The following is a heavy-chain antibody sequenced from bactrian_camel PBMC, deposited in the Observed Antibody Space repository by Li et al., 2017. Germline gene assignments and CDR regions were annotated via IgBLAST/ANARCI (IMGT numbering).Heavy chain of an antibody. J-gene: IGHJ4*01. CDR1: GNTYSLNC. CDR2: YSFGRST. Sequence: VQLVESGGGTAQPGRSLRLSCAASGNTYSLNCLGWFRQTPGKEREQVAVFIYSFGRSTRYADSVKGRFTISQDATSTVHLQMNNLKAEDTAIYYCAADVGMMSGDCRPNYWGQGTQVTVS. V-gene: IGHV3S53*01. CDR3: AADVGMMSGDCRPNY. D-gene: IGHD7*01.